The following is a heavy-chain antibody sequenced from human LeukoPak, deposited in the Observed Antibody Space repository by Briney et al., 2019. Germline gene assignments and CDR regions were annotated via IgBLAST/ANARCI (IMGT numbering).Heavy chain of an antibody. CDR3: ARDVAAHAFDI. V-gene: IGHV4-59*01. D-gene: IGHD6-6*01. CDR1: GGSFNGYY. CDR2: IYYSGST. Sequence: SETLSLTCAVYGGSFNGYYWSWIRQPPGKGLEWIGYIYYSGSTNYNPSLKSRVTISVDTSKNQFSLKLSSVTAADTAVYYCARDVAAHAFDIWGQGTMVTVSS. J-gene: IGHJ3*02.